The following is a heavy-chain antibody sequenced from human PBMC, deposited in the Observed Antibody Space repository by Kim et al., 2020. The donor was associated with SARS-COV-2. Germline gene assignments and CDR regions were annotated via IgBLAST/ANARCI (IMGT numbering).Heavy chain of an antibody. CDR3: ATGGGMVRGVMGNY. CDR2: FDPEDGET. D-gene: IGHD3-10*01. V-gene: IGHV1-24*01. Sequence: ASVKVSCKVSGYTLTELSMHWVRQAPGKGLEWMGGFDPEDGETIYAQKFQGRVTMTEDTSTDTAYMELSSLRSEDTAVYYCATGGGMVRGVMGNYWGQGTLVTVSS. CDR1: GYTLTELS. J-gene: IGHJ4*02.